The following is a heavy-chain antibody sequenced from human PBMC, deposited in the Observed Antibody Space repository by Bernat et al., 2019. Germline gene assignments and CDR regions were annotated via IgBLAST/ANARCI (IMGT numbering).Heavy chain of an antibody. CDR1: GFTISTNF. V-gene: IGHV3-66*04. CDR3: ARHGLAAAGGKYYFDY. Sequence: EVQLVESGGGLVQPGGSLRLSCAASGFTISTNFMSWVRQAPGKGLDWVSIIAPDGDTHHADSVKGRFTICRDSSENTLYLQMNGLRVEDTAVYYCARHGLAAAGGKYYFDYWGQGTLLSVSS. D-gene: IGHD6-13*01. J-gene: IGHJ4*02. CDR2: IAPDGDT.